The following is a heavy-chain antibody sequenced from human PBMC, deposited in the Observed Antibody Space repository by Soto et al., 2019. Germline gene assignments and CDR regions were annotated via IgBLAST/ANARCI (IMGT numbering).Heavy chain of an antibody. CDR2: INPNSGGT. D-gene: IGHD1-26*01. Sequence: QVQLVQSGAEVKKPGASVKVSCKASGYTFTGYYMHWVRQAPGQGLEWMGWINPNSGGTNYAQKFQGWVTMTRDTSISTAYMELSRLRSDDTGVYYCARGKVGASSFYGMDVWGQGTTVTVSS. J-gene: IGHJ6*02. CDR1: GYTFTGYY. CDR3: ARGKVGASSFYGMDV. V-gene: IGHV1-2*04.